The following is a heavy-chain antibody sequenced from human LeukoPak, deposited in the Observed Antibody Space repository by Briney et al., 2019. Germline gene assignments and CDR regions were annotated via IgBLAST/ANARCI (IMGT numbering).Heavy chain of an antibody. V-gene: IGHV1-46*01. CDR3: ARADCGGDCYPSTYFDY. J-gene: IGHJ4*02. Sequence: ASVKVSCEASGYTFTSYYMHWVRQAPGQGLEWMGIINPSGGSTSYAQKFQGRVTMTRDTSTSTVYMELSSLRSEDTAVYYCARADCGGDCYPSTYFDYWGQGTLVTVSS. CDR1: GYTFTSYY. D-gene: IGHD2-21*01. CDR2: INPSGGST.